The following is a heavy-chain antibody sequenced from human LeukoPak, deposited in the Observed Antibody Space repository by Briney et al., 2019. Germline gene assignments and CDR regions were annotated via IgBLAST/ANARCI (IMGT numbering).Heavy chain of an antibody. CDR1: GFTFSIYV. CDR3: AKDRDSSSGFSYLDF. V-gene: IGHV3-23*01. Sequence: GGSLRLSCAASGFTFSIYVMTWVRQAPGKGLEWVSGISGSSTSTWYADSVKGRFTISRDNSKNTLYLQMNSLRAEDTAVYYCAKDRDSSSGFSYLDFWGQGTLVTVSS. J-gene: IGHJ4*02. CDR2: ISGSSTST. D-gene: IGHD6-13*01.